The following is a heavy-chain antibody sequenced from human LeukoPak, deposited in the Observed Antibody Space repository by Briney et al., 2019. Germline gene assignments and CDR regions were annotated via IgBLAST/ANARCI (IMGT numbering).Heavy chain of an antibody. CDR1: GFTFSSYS. CDR2: ISSSSSYI. D-gene: IGHD3-3*01. CDR3: ARASPYYDFWSGYFHNWFDP. V-gene: IGHV3-21*01. Sequence: GGSLRLSCAASGFTFSSYSMNWVRQAPGKGLEWVSSISSSSSYIYYADSVKGRFTISRDNAKNSLYLQMNSLRAEDTAVYYCARASPYYDFWSGYFHNWFDPWGQGTLVTVSS. J-gene: IGHJ5*02.